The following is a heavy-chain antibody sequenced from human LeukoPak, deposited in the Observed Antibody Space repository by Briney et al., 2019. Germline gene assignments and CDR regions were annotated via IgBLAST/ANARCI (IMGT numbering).Heavy chain of an antibody. CDR2: ISGSGGST. V-gene: IGHV3-23*01. D-gene: IGHD4-17*01. CDR3: AKDYGDYGSFDY. CDR1: GFTFSSYA. Sequence: GGSLRLSCAASGFTFSSYAMSWVRHAPGKGLAWVSAISGSGGSTYYADSVKGRFTISRDNSKNTLYLQMNSLRAEDTAVYYCAKDYGDYGSFDYWGQGTLVTVSS. J-gene: IGHJ4*02.